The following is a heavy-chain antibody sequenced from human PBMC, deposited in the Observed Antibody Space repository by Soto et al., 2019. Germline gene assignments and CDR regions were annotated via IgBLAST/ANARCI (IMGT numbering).Heavy chain of an antibody. J-gene: IGHJ6*02. CDR1: GYTFTSYG. CDR2: ISAYNGNT. Sequence: QVQLVQSGAEVKKPGASVKVSCKASGYTFTSYGISWVRQAPGQGLEWMGWISAYNGNTNYAQKLQGRVTMTTDTSTSTAYMELRSLRSDDTAVYYCARGDIVLVPAAHSYYYYGMDVWGQGTTVTVSS. D-gene: IGHD2-2*01. V-gene: IGHV1-18*01. CDR3: ARGDIVLVPAAHSYYYYGMDV.